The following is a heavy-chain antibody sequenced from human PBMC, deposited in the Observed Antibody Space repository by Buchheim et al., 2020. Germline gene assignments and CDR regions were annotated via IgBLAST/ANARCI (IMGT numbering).Heavy chain of an antibody. J-gene: IGHJ4*02. CDR3: GRLRATGGPYFDY. CDR2: ISSSSSTI. CDR1: GFTFSSYS. V-gene: IGHV3-48*01. Sequence: EVQLVESGGGLVQPGGSLRLSCAASGFTFSSYSMNWVRQAPGKGLEWVSYISSSSSTIYYADSVKGRFTISRDNAKNSLYLQMNSLGAEDTAVYYWGRLRATGGPYFDYWGQGTL. D-gene: IGHD1-26*01.